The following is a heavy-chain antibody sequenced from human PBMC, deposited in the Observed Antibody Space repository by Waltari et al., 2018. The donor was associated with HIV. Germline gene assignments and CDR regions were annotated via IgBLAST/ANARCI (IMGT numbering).Heavy chain of an antibody. J-gene: IGHJ4*02. CDR2: IYYSGST. CDR3: ASLMMDYYDSSGLFDY. V-gene: IGHV4-39*01. CDR1: GGPIRSTSYS. Sequence: QLQLQESGPGLVKPSATLSLTCTVPGGPIRSTSYSWGWIRQPPGKGLEWIGSIYYSGSTYYNPSLKSRVTISVDTSKNQFSLKLSSVTAADTAVYYCASLMMDYYDSSGLFDYWGQGTLVTVSS. D-gene: IGHD3-22*01.